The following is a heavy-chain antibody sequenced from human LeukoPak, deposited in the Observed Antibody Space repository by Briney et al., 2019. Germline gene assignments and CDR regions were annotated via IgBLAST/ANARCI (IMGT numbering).Heavy chain of an antibody. Sequence: GGSLRLSCAASGFTFSSYGMHWVRQAPCKGLEWVAVIWYDGSNKYYADSVKGRFTISRDNSKNTLYLQMNSLRAEDTAVYYCARGTEYSYGLHYYYGMDVWGQGTTVTVSS. D-gene: IGHD5-18*01. V-gene: IGHV3-33*01. J-gene: IGHJ6*02. CDR3: ARGTEYSYGLHYYYGMDV. CDR2: IWYDGSNK. CDR1: GFTFSSYG.